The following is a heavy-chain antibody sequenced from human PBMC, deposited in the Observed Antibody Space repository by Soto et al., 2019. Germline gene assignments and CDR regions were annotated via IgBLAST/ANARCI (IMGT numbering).Heavy chain of an antibody. J-gene: IGHJ6*02. Sequence: PGESLKVSCKGSGYSFSKYWIGWVSKMPGKGLEWMGIIYPGDSDTRYSPSFQGQVTISADKSISTAYLQWSSLKASDTAMYYCAGGGVRGVITRTRDYYGMDVWGQGTTVTVSS. CDR2: IYPGDSDT. CDR1: GYSFSKYW. D-gene: IGHD3-10*01. CDR3: AGGGVRGVITRTRDYYGMDV. V-gene: IGHV5-51*01.